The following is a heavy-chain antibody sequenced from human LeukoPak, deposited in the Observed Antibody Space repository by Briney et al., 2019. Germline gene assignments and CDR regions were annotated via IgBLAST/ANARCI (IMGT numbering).Heavy chain of an antibody. CDR2: LYYSGSI. V-gene: IGHV4-61*01. CDR1: GGSVSSGSYY. D-gene: IGHD3-9*01. CDR3: ARTDAVYDILTGYYPYYFDY. J-gene: IGHJ4*02. Sequence: SETLSLTCTVSGGSVSSGSYYWSWIRQPPGNGLEWIGYLYYSGSINYNPSLKSRVTISVDTSKNQFSLKLSSVTAADTAVYYCARTDAVYDILTGYYPYYFDYWGQGTLVTVSS.